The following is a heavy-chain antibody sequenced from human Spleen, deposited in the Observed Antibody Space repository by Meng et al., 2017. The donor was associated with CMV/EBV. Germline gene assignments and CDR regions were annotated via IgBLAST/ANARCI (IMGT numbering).Heavy chain of an antibody. Sequence: CAASGFTFSSFWMHWVRQTPGKGLVWVSRINTDGTTRTYADSVKGRFTISRDNAKNTLYLQMNSLRAEDTAVYYCATEAGDTYGFDYWGQGTLVTVS. CDR1: GFTFSSFW. V-gene: IGHV3-74*01. D-gene: IGHD5-18*01. CDR3: ATEAGDTYGFDY. J-gene: IGHJ4*02. CDR2: INTDGTTR.